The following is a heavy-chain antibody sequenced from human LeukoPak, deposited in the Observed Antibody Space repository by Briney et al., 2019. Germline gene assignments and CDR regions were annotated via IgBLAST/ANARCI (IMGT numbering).Heavy chain of an antibody. CDR2: IYYSGAT. J-gene: IGHJ2*01. V-gene: IGHV4-31*03. CDR3: ARGGGRPDWYFDL. CDR1: GGSISSGDYY. D-gene: IGHD3-10*01. Sequence: PSQTLSLTCTVSGGSISSGDYYWSWIRQHPGKGLEWIGYIYYSGATNYNPALKSRVTISIDTSKNQFSLKLSSMTAADTAVYYCARGGGRPDWYFDLWGRGTLVTVSS.